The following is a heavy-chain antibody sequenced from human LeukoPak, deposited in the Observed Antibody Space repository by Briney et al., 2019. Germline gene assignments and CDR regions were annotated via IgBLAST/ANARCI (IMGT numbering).Heavy chain of an antibody. J-gene: IGHJ4*02. V-gene: IGHV3-33*01. CDR3: ARDSRGYGDYVGALYYFDY. D-gene: IGHD4-17*01. CDR2: IWYDGSNK. CDR1: GFTFSSYA. Sequence: GRSLRLSCAASGFTFSSYAMHWVRQAPGKGLEWVAVIWYDGSNKYYADSVKGRFTISRDNSKKTLYLKMNSLRAEDTAVYYCARDSRGYGDYVGALYYFDYWGQGTLVTVSS.